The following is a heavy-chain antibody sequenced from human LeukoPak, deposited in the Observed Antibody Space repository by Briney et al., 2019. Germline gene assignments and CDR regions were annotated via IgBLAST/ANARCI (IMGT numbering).Heavy chain of an antibody. D-gene: IGHD3-3*01. CDR3: ARAFRITTFEDWFDP. Sequence: SETLSLTCAVSGGSISSGGYSWSWTRQPPGKGLEWIGYIYHSGSTYYNPSLKSRVTISVDRSKNQFSLKLSSVTAADTAVYYCARAFRITTFEDWFDPWGQGTLVTVSS. V-gene: IGHV4-30-2*01. J-gene: IGHJ5*02. CDR2: IYHSGST. CDR1: GGSISSGGYS.